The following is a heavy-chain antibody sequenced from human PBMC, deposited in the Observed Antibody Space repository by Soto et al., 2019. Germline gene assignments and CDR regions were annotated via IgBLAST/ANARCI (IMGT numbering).Heavy chain of an antibody. CDR2: IWYDGSNK. J-gene: IGHJ2*01. CDR3: ARDWGVNWYFDL. V-gene: IGHV3-33*01. Sequence: GGSLRLSCAASGFTFSSYGMHWVRQAPGKGLEWVAVIWYDGSNKYYADSVKGRFTISRDNSKNTLYLQMNSLRAEDTAVYYCARDWGVNWYFDLWGRGTLVTVSS. D-gene: IGHD3-16*01. CDR1: GFTFSSYG.